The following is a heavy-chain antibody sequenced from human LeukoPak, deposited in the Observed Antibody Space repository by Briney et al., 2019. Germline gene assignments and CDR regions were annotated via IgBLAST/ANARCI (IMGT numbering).Heavy chain of an antibody. Sequence: SETLSLTCTVSGGSISSGGYYWSWIRQHPGKGLEWIGYIYYSGSTYYNPSLKSRVTISVDTSKNQFSLKLSSVTAADTAVYYCARDFPVVVPATTGGWFDPWGQGTLVTVSS. CDR2: IYYSGST. CDR1: GGSISSGGYY. CDR3: ARDFPVVVPATTGGWFDP. V-gene: IGHV4-31*03. D-gene: IGHD2-2*01. J-gene: IGHJ5*02.